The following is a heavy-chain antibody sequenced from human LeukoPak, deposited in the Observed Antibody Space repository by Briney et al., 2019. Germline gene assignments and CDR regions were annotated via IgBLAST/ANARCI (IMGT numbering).Heavy chain of an antibody. D-gene: IGHD2-8*02. CDR1: AFTASSHA. CDR3: AKDMTEGVLSMDV. V-gene: IGHV3-33*06. Sequence: GGSLRPSHAVSAFTASSHAMHWVRQAPGKGLECVAVLWDDGSNKYAADSVKGRFTFSRDNSKNTLYLQMNSLRADDTAVYYCAKDMTEGVLSMDVWGQGTTVTVSS. J-gene: IGHJ6*02. CDR2: LWDDGSNK.